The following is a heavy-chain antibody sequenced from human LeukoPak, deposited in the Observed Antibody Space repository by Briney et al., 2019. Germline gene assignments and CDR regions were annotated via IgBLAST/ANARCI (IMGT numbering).Heavy chain of an antibody. CDR3: AKDRRYYGSEPYDYYYYYYMDV. CDR2: ITWDGSRT. Sequence: PGGSLRPSCAASGFIFGGHSMHWVRQAPGKGLEWVSLITWDGSRTYYADSVKGRFTISRDNSRDSLYLHMNSLRTEDTALYYCAKDRRYYGSEPYDYYYYYYMDVWGKGTTVTVSS. D-gene: IGHD3-10*01. J-gene: IGHJ6*03. V-gene: IGHV3-43*01. CDR1: GFIFGGHS.